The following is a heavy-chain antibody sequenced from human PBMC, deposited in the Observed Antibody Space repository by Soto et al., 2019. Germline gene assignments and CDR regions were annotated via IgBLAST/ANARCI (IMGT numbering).Heavy chain of an antibody. V-gene: IGHV3-53*01. D-gene: IGHD4-4*01. CDR1: GFTGSINY. CDR2: IYSGGST. CDR3: ARGGYSDYYYYGMDV. Sequence: LXLSCAASGFTGSINYMSWVRQAPGKGLEWVSVIYSGGSTYYADSVKGRFTISRDNSKNTLYLQMNSLRAEDTAVYYCARGGYSDYYYYGMDVWGQGTTVTVSS. J-gene: IGHJ6*02.